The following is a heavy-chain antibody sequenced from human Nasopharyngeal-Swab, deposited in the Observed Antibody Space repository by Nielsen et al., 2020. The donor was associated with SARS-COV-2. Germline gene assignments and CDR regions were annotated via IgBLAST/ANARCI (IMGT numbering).Heavy chain of an antibody. CDR3: AREIRGSGSYQNWFDP. J-gene: IGHJ5*02. D-gene: IGHD3-10*01. CDR2: ISSSSTYI. V-gene: IGHV3-21*01. CDR1: GFTFSSYG. Sequence: GGSLRLSCAASGFTFSSYGINWVRQAPGQGLEWVSFISSSSTYIYYADSVKGRFTISRDNAKNSPYLQMNSLRAEDTAIYYCAREIRGSGSYQNWFDPWGQGTLVTVSS.